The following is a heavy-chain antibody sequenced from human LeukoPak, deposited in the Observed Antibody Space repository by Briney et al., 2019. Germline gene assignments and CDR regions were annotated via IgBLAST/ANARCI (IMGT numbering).Heavy chain of an antibody. CDR2: LRGNGDT. CDR3: AKASWFSNADAVL. CDR1: GFTFSSYA. Sequence: GGSLRLSCAASGFTFSSYAMSWVREAPARGLEWVSSLRGNGDTFYAGSVKGRFTLSRDDSRNTVYLQLNNLRVEDTAIYYCAKASWFSNADAVLWGQGTVVTVSS. D-gene: IGHD1-1*01. J-gene: IGHJ4*02. V-gene: IGHV3-23*01.